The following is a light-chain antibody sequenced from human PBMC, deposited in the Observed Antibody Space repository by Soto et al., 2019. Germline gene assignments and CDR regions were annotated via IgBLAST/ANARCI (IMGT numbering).Light chain of an antibody. CDR1: PSVSSSY. J-gene: IGKJ4*01. CDR2: GAS. V-gene: IGKV3-20*01. CDR3: QQYGSSLLT. Sequence: EIVLTQSPGTLSLSPGERATLSCRASPSVSSSYLAWYQQKPGQAPRLLNSGASSRATGIPDRFSGSGSVTDFTLTISRLEPEDCAVYYCQQYGSSLLTFGGGTKVEIK.